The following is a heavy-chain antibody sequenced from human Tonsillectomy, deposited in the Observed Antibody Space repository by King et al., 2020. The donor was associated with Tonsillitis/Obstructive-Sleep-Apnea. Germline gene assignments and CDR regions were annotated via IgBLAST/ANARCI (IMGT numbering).Heavy chain of an antibody. J-gene: IGHJ3*02. CDR1: GYTFTSYA. V-gene: IGHV7-4-1*02. D-gene: IGHD2-2*01. CDR2: INTNTGNP. CDR3: ARLPPGVVVPPVTQKGDAFDI. Sequence: VQLVQSGSELKKPGASVKVSCKASGYTFTSYAMNWVRQAPGQGLEWMGWINTNTGNPTYAQGFTGRFVFSLDTSVSTAYLQISSLKAEDTAVYYCARLPPGVVVPPVTQKGDAFDIWGQGTMVTVSS.